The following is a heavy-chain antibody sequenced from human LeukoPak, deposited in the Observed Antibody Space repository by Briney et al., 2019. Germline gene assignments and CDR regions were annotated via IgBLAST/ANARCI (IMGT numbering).Heavy chain of an antibody. Sequence: GGSLRLSCAASGFTFSSYGMHWVRQAPGKGLEWVAFIRYDGNNKYYADSVKGRFTISRDNSKNTLYLQMNSLRAEDTAVYYCAKKEMGATVALSDYWGQGALVTVSS. CDR3: AKKEMGATVALSDY. V-gene: IGHV3-30*02. J-gene: IGHJ4*02. CDR2: IRYDGNNK. CDR1: GFTFSSYG. D-gene: IGHD1-26*01.